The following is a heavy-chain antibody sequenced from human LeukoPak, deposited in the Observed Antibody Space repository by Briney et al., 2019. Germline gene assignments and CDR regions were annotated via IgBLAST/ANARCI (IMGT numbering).Heavy chain of an antibody. V-gene: IGHV3-21*01. CDR2: ISSSSSYI. CDR3: ARAAIVVVPAAHPFDY. D-gene: IGHD2-2*01. J-gene: IGHJ4*02. Sequence: GGSLRLSCAASGFTFSSYSMNWVRQAPGKGLEWVSSISSSSSYIYYADSVKGRFTISRDNAKNSLDLQMNSLRAEDTAVYYCARAAIVVVPAAHPFDYWGQGTLVTVSS. CDR1: GFTFSSYS.